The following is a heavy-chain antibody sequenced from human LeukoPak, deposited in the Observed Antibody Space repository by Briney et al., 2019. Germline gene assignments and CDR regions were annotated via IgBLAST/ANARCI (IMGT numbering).Heavy chain of an antibody. CDR3: AREDADYGDYGGAFDI. V-gene: IGHV1-18*01. Sequence: ASVKVSCKASGYTFTSYGISWVRQAPGQGLEWMGWISAYNGNTNYAQKLQGRVTMTTDTSTSTAYMELRSLRSEDTAVYYCAREDADYGDYGGAFDIWGQGTMVTVSS. J-gene: IGHJ3*02. D-gene: IGHD4-17*01. CDR2: ISAYNGNT. CDR1: GYTFTSYG.